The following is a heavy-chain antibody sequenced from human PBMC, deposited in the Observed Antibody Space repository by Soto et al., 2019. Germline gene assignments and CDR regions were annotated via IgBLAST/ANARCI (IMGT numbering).Heavy chain of an antibody. Sequence: PGGSLRLSCAASGFTFSSYWMSWVRQAPGKGLEWVANIKQDGSEKYYVDSVKGRFTISRDNTKNSLYLQMNSLRAEDTAVYYCATDRAYKAFDIWGQGTMVTVSS. V-gene: IGHV3-7*01. CDR2: IKQDGSEK. J-gene: IGHJ3*02. CDR1: GFTFSSYW. D-gene: IGHD2-21*01. CDR3: ATDRAYKAFDI.